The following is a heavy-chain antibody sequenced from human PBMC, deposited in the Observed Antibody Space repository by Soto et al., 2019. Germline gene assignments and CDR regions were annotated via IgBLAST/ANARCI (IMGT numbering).Heavy chain of an antibody. Sequence: GSLRLSCAGSGFTFSNYAMSWVRQAPGKGLEWVSAISSAVNTYYADSVKGRFTISRDNSKNTLSLQMNSLRAEDTAVYYCAKQVRDGTSSPYYFDYWGQGTLVTVSS. CDR1: GFTFSNYA. J-gene: IGHJ4*02. CDR2: ISSAVNT. CDR3: AKQVRDGTSSPYYFDY. D-gene: IGHD6-6*01. V-gene: IGHV3-23*01.